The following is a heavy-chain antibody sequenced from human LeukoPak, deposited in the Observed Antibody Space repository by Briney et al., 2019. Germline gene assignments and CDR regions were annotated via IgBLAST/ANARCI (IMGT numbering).Heavy chain of an antibody. CDR1: GFTFDDYA. CDR3: AKDAVQYSSGWSTDY. Sequence: PGGSLRLSCAASGFTFDDYAMHWVRQAPGKGLEWVSLITWDGYTTHYADSVEGRFTISRDNSKNSLYLQMNCLRPEDTALYYCAKDAVQYSSGWSTDYWGQGTLVTVSS. CDR2: ITWDGYTT. V-gene: IGHV3-43D*03. D-gene: IGHD6-19*01. J-gene: IGHJ4*02.